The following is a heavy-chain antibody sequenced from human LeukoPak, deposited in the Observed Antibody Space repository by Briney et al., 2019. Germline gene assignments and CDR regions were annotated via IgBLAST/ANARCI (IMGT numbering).Heavy chain of an antibody. V-gene: IGHV3-30*04. CDR3: AALLRYFDWLLSGDAFDI. D-gene: IGHD3-9*01. CDR1: GFTFSSYA. Sequence: HSGRSLRLSCAASGFTFSSYAMHWVRQAPGKGLEWVAVISYDGRNKYYTDSVKGRFTISRDNSKNTLYLQMNSLRAEDTAVYYCAALLRYFDWLLSGDAFDIWGQGAMVTVSS. J-gene: IGHJ3*02. CDR2: ISYDGRNK.